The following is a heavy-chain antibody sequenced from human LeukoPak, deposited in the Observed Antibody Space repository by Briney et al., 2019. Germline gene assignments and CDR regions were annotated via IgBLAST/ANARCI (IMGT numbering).Heavy chain of an antibody. Sequence: GGSLRLSCAASGFTFSSYAMSWVRQAPGKGLEWVSAISGSGGSTYYADSVKGRFTISRDNSKNTLCLQMNSLRAEDTAVYYCAKGLGYCSGGSCYGGFDYWGQGTLVTVSS. CDR3: AKGLGYCSGGSCYGGFDY. CDR1: GFTFSSYA. J-gene: IGHJ4*02. D-gene: IGHD2-15*01. CDR2: ISGSGGST. V-gene: IGHV3-23*01.